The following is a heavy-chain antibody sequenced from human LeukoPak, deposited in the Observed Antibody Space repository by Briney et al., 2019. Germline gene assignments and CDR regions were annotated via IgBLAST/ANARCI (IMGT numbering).Heavy chain of an antibody. V-gene: IGHV4-59*08. CDR3: AAEYQLLLYY. J-gene: IGHJ4*02. CDR2: IYYSGST. CDR1: GGSISSYY. Sequence: SETLSLTCTLSGGSISSYYWSWIRQPPGKGLEWIGYIYYSGSTNYNPSLKSRVTIAVDTSKNQFSLKLSSVTAADTAVYYCAAEYQLLLYYWGQGTLVTVSS. D-gene: IGHD2-2*01.